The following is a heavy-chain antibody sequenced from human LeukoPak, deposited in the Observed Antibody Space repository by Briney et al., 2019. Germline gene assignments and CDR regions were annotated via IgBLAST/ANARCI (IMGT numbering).Heavy chain of an antibody. J-gene: IGHJ4*02. CDR1: GYTFTSYD. CDR2: MNPNSGNT. D-gene: IGHD3-10*01. CDR3: ARGYGAELFRVFRY. V-gene: IGHV1-8*01. Sequence: ASVKVSCKASGYTFTSYDINWVRQATGQGLEWMGWMNPNSGNTGYAQKFQGRVNMTRNTSISTAYMELSSLRSEDTAVYYCARGYGAELFRVFRYWGQGTLVTVSS.